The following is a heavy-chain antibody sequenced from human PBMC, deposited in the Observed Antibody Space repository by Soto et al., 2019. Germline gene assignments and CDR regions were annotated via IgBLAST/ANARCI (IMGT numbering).Heavy chain of an antibody. J-gene: IGHJ5*02. Sequence: QVQLQQWGAGLLKPSETLSLTCAVYGGSFSGYYWSWIHQPPGKGLEWIGEINHSGSTNYNPSLKSRVTISVDTSKNLFSLKLSSVTAADTAVYYCARRSAAGPWGLGTLVTVSS. V-gene: IGHV4-34*01. CDR2: INHSGST. D-gene: IGHD6-25*01. CDR3: ARRSAAGP. CDR1: GGSFSGYY.